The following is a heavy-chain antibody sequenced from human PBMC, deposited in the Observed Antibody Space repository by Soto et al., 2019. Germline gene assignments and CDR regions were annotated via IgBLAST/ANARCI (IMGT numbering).Heavy chain of an antibody. Sequence: GGSLRFSCAASGFTFRNYGMNWVRQAPGKGLEWVSYIGIGSSTKYYADSVKGRFTISRDNAKNSLYLQMNSLRAEDTAVYYCARDQLYYNDISGRPLNAFDVWGQGKMVTVSS. CDR2: IGIGSSTK. CDR3: ARDQLYYNDISGRPLNAFDV. J-gene: IGHJ3*01. D-gene: IGHD3-22*01. V-gene: IGHV3-48*01. CDR1: GFTFRNYG.